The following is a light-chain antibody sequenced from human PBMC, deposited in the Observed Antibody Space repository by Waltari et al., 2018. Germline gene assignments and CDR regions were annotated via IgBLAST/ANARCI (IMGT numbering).Light chain of an antibody. Sequence: QSALTQPASVSESPGQSITISCTATSSDVIPYNYVSWYQQHPGTAPKLLIYDVNNRPSGGSGRFSGSKSGNAASLTISRLQAEDEADYYCSSYTASGTLVFGGGTRLTVL. CDR3: SSYTASGTLV. CDR1: SSDVIPYNY. V-gene: IGLV2-14*03. CDR2: DVN. J-gene: IGLJ2*01.